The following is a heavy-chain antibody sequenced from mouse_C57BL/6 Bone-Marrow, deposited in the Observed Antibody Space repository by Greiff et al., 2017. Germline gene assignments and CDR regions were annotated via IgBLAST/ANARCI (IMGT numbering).Heavy chain of an antibody. CDR1: GFNIKDYY. CDR3: TIPITTVVAGDY. CDR2: IAPEDGDT. J-gene: IGHJ2*01. D-gene: IGHD1-1*01. Sequence: EVQLQESGAELVRPGASVKLSCTASGFNIKDYYMHWVKQRPEQGLEWIGRIAPEDGDTEYAPKFQGKATMTADTSSNTAYLQLSSLTSEDTAVYYCTIPITTVVAGDYWGQGTTLTVSS. V-gene: IGHV14-1*01.